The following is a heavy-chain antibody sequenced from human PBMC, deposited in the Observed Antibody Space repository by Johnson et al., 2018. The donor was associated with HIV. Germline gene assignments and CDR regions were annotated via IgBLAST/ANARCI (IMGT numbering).Heavy chain of an antibody. CDR1: AFTFSSYA. Sequence: VQLLVSGGGVVQPGMSLRLPCPASAFTFSSYAIHSVRNAPGHGLALLATINQDGREKYYVASVKGRFTISRDNAKNSLYLQMNSLRAEDTAVYYCATSTASDAFDIWGQGTMVTVSS. J-gene: IGHJ3*02. CDR3: ATSTASDAFDI. V-gene: IGHV3-7*01. CDR2: INQDGREK. D-gene: IGHD1-1*01.